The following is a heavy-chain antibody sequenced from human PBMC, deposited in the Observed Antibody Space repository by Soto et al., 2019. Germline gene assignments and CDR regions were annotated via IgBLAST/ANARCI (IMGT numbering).Heavy chain of an antibody. V-gene: IGHV3-30*18. J-gene: IGHJ2*01. CDR3: AKDVERNFDL. Sequence: QVQLVESGGGVVQPGRSLRLSCAASGFTFSSYGMHWVRQAPGKGLEWVAVIEYDGSDKYHADSVKGRFTISRDNSKNTLYLQMNSLSTGDTAMYYCAKDVERNFDLWGRGTLVTVS. CDR1: GFTFSSYG. CDR2: IEYDGSDK.